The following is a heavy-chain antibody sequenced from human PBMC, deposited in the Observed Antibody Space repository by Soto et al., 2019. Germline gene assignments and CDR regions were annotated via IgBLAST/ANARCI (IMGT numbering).Heavy chain of an antibody. CDR3: ASQIFWSGSTAHGMDV. J-gene: IGHJ6*02. CDR2: IWFDGTKK. V-gene: IGHV3-33*01. Sequence: QVQLLESGGGVIQPGRSLRLSCAASGFTFSTYGMHWVRQAPGKGLEWVAVIWFDGTKKYYADSVNGRFTISRDNSKNTLYLQMNSLRAEDTAVYYCASQIFWSGSTAHGMDVWGQGTAVTVSS. CDR1: GFTFSTYG. D-gene: IGHD3-3*01.